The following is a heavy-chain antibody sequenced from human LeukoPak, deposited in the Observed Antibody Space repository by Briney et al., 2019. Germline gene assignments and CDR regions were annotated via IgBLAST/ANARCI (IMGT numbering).Heavy chain of an antibody. D-gene: IGHD6-13*01. CDR3: ARVKGVAAAASHDAFDI. J-gene: IGHJ3*02. CDR1: GYTLTELS. V-gene: IGHV1-24*01. Sequence: ASVKVSCKVSGYTLTELSMHWVRQAPGKGLEWMGGFDPEDGETIYAQKFQGRVTMTEDTSTDTAYMELSSLRSEDTAVYYCARVKGVAAAASHDAFDIWGQGTMVTVSS. CDR2: FDPEDGET.